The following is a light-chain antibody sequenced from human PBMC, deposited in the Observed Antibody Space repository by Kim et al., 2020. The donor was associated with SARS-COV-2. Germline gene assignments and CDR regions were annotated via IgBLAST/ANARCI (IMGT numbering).Light chain of an antibody. CDR1: QTISTC. J-gene: IGKJ1*01. CDR2: KAS. Sequence: AAVGDRGTITCRASQTISTCLAWYQQKPGKAPKLLINKASTLESGVPSIFSGSGSGTDFTLTISSLQPDDFATYYCQQYSSYSGTFGQGTKVDIK. CDR3: QQYSSYSGT. V-gene: IGKV1-5*03.